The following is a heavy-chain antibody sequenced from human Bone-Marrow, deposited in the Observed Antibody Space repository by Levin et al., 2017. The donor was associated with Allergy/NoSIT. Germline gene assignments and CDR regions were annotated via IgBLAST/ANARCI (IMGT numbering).Heavy chain of an antibody. V-gene: IGHV1-69*06. CDR2: IIPIFGTA. CDR1: GGTFSSYA. J-gene: IGHJ5*02. CDR3: ATSNCSSTSCSFNWFDP. Sequence: ASVKVSCKASGGTFSSYAISWVRQAPGQGLEWMGGIIPIFGTANYAQKFQGRVTITADKSTSTAYMELSSLRSEDTAVYYCATSNCSSTSCSFNWFDPWGQGTLVTVSS. D-gene: IGHD2-2*01.